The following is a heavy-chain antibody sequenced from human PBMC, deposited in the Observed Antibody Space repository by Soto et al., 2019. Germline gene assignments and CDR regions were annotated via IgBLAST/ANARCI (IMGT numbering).Heavy chain of an antibody. V-gene: IGHV3-30*18. J-gene: IGHJ4*02. CDR2: ISYDGSNK. D-gene: IGHD3-22*01. CDR1: GFTFSSYG. CDR3: AKEWVYGSSGWSVDY. Sequence: QVQLVESGGGVVQPGRSLRLSCAASGFTFSSYGMHWVRQAPGKGLEWVAVISYDGSNKYYADSVKGRFTISRDNSKNTRYLQMNGLRAEDTAVYYCAKEWVYGSSGWSVDYWGQGTLVTVSS.